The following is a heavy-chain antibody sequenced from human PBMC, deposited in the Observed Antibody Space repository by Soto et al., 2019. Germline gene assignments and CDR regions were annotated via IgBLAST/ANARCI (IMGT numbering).Heavy chain of an antibody. CDR3: ARLFTVTTDCYFGMDV. J-gene: IGHJ6*04. V-gene: IGHV4-4*07. CDR2: IFSSGSS. CDR1: GGSISGSY. D-gene: IGHD4-17*01. Sequence: VQLRESGPGLVKPSETLSLSCTVSGGSISGSYWSWVRQPAVKGLEWIGRIFSSGSSNYNPSLNSQLTMSLDTSKNQFSLKLRSVTAAATAIYYCARLFTVTTDCYFGMDVWGKGTKVTVSS.